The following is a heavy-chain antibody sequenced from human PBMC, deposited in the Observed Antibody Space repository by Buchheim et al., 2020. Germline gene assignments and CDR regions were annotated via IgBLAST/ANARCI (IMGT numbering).Heavy chain of an antibody. CDR3: ARISGSYWY. Sequence: QLQLQESGPGLVKPSETLSLTCSVSGGSISSSSYYWGWIHQPPGMGLEWIGSISYSGGTSYNPSLKSRVTISMDASKNQFSLKLSSVTAADTGVYYCARISGSYWYWGQGTL. CDR1: GGSISSSSYY. CDR2: ISYSGGT. V-gene: IGHV4-39*07. D-gene: IGHD1-26*01. J-gene: IGHJ4*02.